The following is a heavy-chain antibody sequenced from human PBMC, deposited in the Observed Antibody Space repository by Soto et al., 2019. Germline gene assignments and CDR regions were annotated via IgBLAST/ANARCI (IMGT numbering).Heavy chain of an antibody. CDR3: ARGRFWLDP. CDR1: GGSFSGYY. J-gene: IGHJ5*02. Sequence: SETLSLTCAVYGGSFSGYYWSWIRQPPGKGLEWIGEINHSGSTNYNPSLKSRVTISVDTSKNQFSLKLSSVTAADTAMYYCARGRFWLDPWGQGTLVTVSS. V-gene: IGHV4-34*01. CDR2: INHSGST. D-gene: IGHD3-3*01.